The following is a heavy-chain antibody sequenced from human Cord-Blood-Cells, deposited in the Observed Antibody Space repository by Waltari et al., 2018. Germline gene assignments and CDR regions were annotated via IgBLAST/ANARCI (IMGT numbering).Heavy chain of an antibody. CDR1: GFTFRSYG. J-gene: IGHJ4*02. D-gene: IGHD7-27*01. CDR2: ISYDGSNK. V-gene: IGHV3-30*18. CDR3: AKVAGDL. Sequence: QVQLVESGGGVVQPGRSLRLSCAASGFTFRSYGMHWVRQAPGKGLEWVAVISYDGSNKYYADSVKGRFTISRDNSKNTLYLQMNSLRAEDTAVYYCAKVAGDLWSQGTLVTVSS.